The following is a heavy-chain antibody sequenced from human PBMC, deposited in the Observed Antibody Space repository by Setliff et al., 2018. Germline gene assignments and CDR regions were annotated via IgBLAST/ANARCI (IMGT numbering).Heavy chain of an antibody. CDR3: ARDPGNGHYMDV. CDR2: IQTSGTT. Sequence: KPSETLSLTCTVSGASISSSSVNNFWTWIRQPPGKGLEWIGYIQTSGTTNYNPSLKGRVTISVDTSKNQLSLRLTSVTAADTAVYYCARDPGNGHYMDVWGKGATVTVSS. V-gene: IGHV4-4*08. J-gene: IGHJ6*03. CDR1: GASISSSSVNNF.